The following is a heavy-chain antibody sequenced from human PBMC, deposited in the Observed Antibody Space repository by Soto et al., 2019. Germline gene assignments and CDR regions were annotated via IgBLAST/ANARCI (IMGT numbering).Heavy chain of an antibody. J-gene: IGHJ4*02. V-gene: IGHV4-34*01. CDR3: ARSDGRY. Sequence: SSETLSLTCAVYGGSFSGYYWSWIRQPPGKGLEWIGEINHSGSTNYNPSLKSRAIISVDTSKNQFSLKLSSVTAADTAVYYCARSDGRYWGQGTLVTVSS. CDR1: GGSFSGYY. CDR2: INHSGST.